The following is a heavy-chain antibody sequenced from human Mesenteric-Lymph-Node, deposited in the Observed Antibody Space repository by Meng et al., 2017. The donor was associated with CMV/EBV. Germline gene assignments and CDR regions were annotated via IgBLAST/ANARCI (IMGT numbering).Heavy chain of an antibody. V-gene: IGHV3-30*02. CDR1: GFTVSSNY. D-gene: IGHD2-21*01. CDR3: AKAPLGWSIDS. CDR2: IRYDGSDK. Sequence: GGSLRLSCAASGFTVSSNYMSWVRQAPGKGLEWVAFIRYDGSDKDYADSVQGRFTISRDNAKNTLYLEMKSLRRDDTAVYYCAKAPLGWSIDSWGQGTLVTVSS. J-gene: IGHJ4*02.